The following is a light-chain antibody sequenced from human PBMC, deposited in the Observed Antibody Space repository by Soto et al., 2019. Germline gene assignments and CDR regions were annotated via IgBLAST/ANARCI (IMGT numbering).Light chain of an antibody. Sequence: DIQMTQSPSSLSASLGDRVTITCRASRTIDNYLNWYQQKPGRAPELLVYGSSCLESGVPSRFTGGGSGTDFTLTISSLQPEDFATYYCQQSYSTPLTFGGGTKVDIK. CDR2: GSS. CDR1: RTIDNY. J-gene: IGKJ4*01. V-gene: IGKV1-39*01. CDR3: QQSYSTPLT.